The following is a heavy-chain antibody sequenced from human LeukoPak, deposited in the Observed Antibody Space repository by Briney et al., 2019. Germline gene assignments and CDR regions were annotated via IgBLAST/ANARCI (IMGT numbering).Heavy chain of an antibody. CDR2: MYSSGTS. J-gene: IGHJ4*02. CDR1: GGSISGDY. D-gene: IGHD4-11*01. V-gene: IGHV4-59*01. CDR3: ARDYSNYIMDY. Sequence: SETLPLTCTVSGGSISGDYWSWIRQPPGKGLEYIGFMYSSGTSNYNPSLKSRVTISVDTSKNQFSLKLSSVTAADTAVYYCARDYSNYIMDYWGQGTLVTVSS.